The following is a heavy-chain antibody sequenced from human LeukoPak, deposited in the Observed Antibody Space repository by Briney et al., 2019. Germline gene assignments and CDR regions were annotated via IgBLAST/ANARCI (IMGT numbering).Heavy chain of an antibody. CDR3: ARHYSTGPFDY. CDR1: GDSISGYY. V-gene: IGHV4-59*08. D-gene: IGHD4-11*01. Sequence: PSETLSLTCTVSGDSISGYYWSWIRQPPGKGLEWVACISHSGNTNYNPSLKTRVTISADTSKSQISLKLTSVTAAGTATYYCARHYSTGPFDYWGQGTPVTVSS. J-gene: IGHJ4*02. CDR2: ISHSGNT.